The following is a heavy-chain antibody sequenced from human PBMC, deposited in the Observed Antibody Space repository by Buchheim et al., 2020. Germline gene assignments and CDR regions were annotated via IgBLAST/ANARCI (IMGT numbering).Heavy chain of an antibody. CDR2: ISYDGSNK. V-gene: IGHV3-30*18. CDR3: ANPSGPSQAFDP. CDR1: GFTFSSYG. Sequence: QVQLVESGGGVVQPGRSLRLSCAASGFTFSSYGMHWVRQAPGKGLEWVAVISYDGSNKYYADSVKDRFTISRDNSKNTLYLQMNSLRAEDTAVYYCANPSGPSQAFDPWGQGTL. D-gene: IGHD3-10*01. J-gene: IGHJ5*02.